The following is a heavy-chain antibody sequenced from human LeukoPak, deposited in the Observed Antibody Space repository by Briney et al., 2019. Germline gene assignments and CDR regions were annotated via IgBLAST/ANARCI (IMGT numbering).Heavy chain of an antibody. J-gene: IGHJ5*02. V-gene: IGHV1-24*01. CDR3: ARGQDRGSNWFDP. Sequence: ASVKVSCKVSGYSLTKLCMHWVRQAPGKGLEWMGNFDPEDGETIYAQKFQGRVTMTRNTSISTAYMELSSLRSEDTAVYYCARGQDRGSNWFDPWGQGTLVTVSS. CDR2: FDPEDGET. CDR1: GYSLTKLC. D-gene: IGHD3-10*01.